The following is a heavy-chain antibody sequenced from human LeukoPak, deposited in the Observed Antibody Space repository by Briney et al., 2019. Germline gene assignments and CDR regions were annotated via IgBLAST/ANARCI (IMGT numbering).Heavy chain of an antibody. Sequence: ASVTVSCKASGYTFTGYYMHWVRQAPGQGLEWMGWINPNSGGTNYAQKFQGRVTMTRDTSISTAYMELSRLRSDDTAVYYCARGARSSSWYNWFDPWGQGTLVTVSS. V-gene: IGHV1-2*02. CDR2: INPNSGGT. CDR1: GYTFTGYY. D-gene: IGHD6-13*01. CDR3: ARGARSSSWYNWFDP. J-gene: IGHJ5*02.